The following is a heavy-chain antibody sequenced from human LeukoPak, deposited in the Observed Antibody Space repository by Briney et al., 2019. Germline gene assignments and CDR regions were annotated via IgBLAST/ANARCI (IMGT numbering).Heavy chain of an antibody. J-gene: IGHJ6*02. CDR2: FDPEVGET. Sequence: ASVKVSCKVSGYTLTEVSMHWVRQAPGKGLEWMGGFDPEVGETIYAQKFQGRVTMTEDTSTDTAYMELSSLRSEDTAVYYCATGVLRFLEWLPSPTDYYYYYGMDVWGQGTTVTVSS. D-gene: IGHD3-3*01. CDR1: GYTLTEVS. CDR3: ATGVLRFLEWLPSPTDYYYYYGMDV. V-gene: IGHV1-24*01.